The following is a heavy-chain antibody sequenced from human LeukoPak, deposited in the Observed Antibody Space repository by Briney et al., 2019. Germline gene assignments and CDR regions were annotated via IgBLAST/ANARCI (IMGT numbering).Heavy chain of an antibody. D-gene: IGHD3-22*01. CDR2: ISGSGGHT. Sequence: GGSLRLSRAASGFTFSHYAMTWVRQAPGKGLGWVSAISGSGGHTYYADSVKCRFTISRDNSKNTLYLQMNSLRAEDTAVYYCAKSYYYDSSGHFYYWGQGTLVTVSS. J-gene: IGHJ4*02. V-gene: IGHV3-23*01. CDR1: GFTFSHYA. CDR3: AKSYYYDSSGHFYY.